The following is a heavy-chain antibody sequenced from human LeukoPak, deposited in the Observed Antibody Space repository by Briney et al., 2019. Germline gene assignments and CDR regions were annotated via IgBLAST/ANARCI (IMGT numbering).Heavy chain of an antibody. CDR1: GYTFTGYY. V-gene: IGHV1-2*02. J-gene: IGHJ4*02. Sequence: ASVKVSCKASGYTFTGYYMHWVRQAPGQGLEWMGWINPNSGGTNYAQKFQGRVTMTRDTSISTAYMELSRLRSDDTAVYYCARHLGAAGLFDYWGQGTLVTVSS. CDR2: INPNSGGT. CDR3: ARHLGAAGLFDY. D-gene: IGHD2-15*01.